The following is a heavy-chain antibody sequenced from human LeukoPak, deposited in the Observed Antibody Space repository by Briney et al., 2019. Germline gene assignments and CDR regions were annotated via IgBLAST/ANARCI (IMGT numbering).Heavy chain of an antibody. CDR3: SGGAGWTSDM. Sequence: GGSLRLSCAASGFTFSRYWMNWVRQAPGKGLEWLANIKQDGSEKYYVDSVEGRFTISRDNAQNLVYLKLNSLSADDTAVYYCSGGAGWTSDMWGQGTLVIVSS. CDR1: GFTFSRYW. V-gene: IGHV3-7*01. J-gene: IGHJ3*02. D-gene: IGHD2-15*01. CDR2: IKQDGSEK.